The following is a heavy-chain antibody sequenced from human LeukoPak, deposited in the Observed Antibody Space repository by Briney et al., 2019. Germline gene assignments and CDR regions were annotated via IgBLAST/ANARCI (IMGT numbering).Heavy chain of an antibody. V-gene: IGHV4-34*08. J-gene: IGHJ4*02. CDR2: INPSRNT. CDR3: ARRYDFWSGYPPPLDY. D-gene: IGHD3-3*01. Sequence: GSLRLSCAASGFTFSSYSMNWIRQPPGKGLEWIGQINPSRNTNYNPSLKSRVTISVDTSKKQFSLKLSPVTAADTAVYYCARRYDFWSGYPPPLDYWGQGTLVTVSS. CDR1: GFTFSSYS.